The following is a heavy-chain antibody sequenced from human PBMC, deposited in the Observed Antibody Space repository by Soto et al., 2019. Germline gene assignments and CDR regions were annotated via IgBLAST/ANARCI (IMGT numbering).Heavy chain of an antibody. V-gene: IGHV1-46*01. CDR1: GYTFSTYY. Sequence: GASVKVSWKASGYTFSTYYMHWVRQAPGQGYEWIGIINPSGGSTTYAQKFQGRVTMTSDTSTTTVYMELSSLKSEDTAVYYCARYDYNRYYFAYWGQGTLVTVSS. CDR2: INPSGGST. D-gene: IGHD4-4*01. J-gene: IGHJ4*02. CDR3: ARYDYNRYYFAY.